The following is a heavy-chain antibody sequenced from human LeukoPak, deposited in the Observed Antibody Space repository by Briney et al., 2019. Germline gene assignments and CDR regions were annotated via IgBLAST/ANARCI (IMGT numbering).Heavy chain of an antibody. J-gene: IGHJ6*04. Sequence: SQTLSLTCAVSGGSISSGGYSWSWIRQPPGKGLEWIGYIYHSGSTYYNPSLKGRVTISVDRSKNQFSLKLSSVTAADTAVYYCAREGGGDGMDVWGKGTTVTVSS. V-gene: IGHV4-30-2*01. CDR1: GGSISSGGYS. CDR2: IYHSGST. CDR3: AREGGGDGMDV.